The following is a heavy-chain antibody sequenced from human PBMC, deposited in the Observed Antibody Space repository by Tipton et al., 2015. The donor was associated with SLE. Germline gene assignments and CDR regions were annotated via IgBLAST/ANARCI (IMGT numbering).Heavy chain of an antibody. Sequence: TLSLTCTVSGGSIRSGDYYWSWIRQSAGKGLEWIGRIHASGSTNYNPSLKSRVTTSIDTSENQFSLRLSSVTAADTAFYYCAGGSWYSIDYWGQGTLVTVSS. CDR1: GGSIRSGDYY. V-gene: IGHV4-61*02. CDR2: IHASGST. CDR3: AGGSWYSIDY. D-gene: IGHD2-21*02. J-gene: IGHJ4*02.